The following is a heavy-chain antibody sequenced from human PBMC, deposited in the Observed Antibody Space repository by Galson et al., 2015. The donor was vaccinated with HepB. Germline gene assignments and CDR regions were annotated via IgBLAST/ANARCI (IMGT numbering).Heavy chain of an antibody. Sequence: SLRLSCAASGFTFRSYGMHWVRQAPGKGLEWVAVTSYDGSKKYYADSVKGRFTISRDNSKNTLYLQMNSLRAEDTAVYYCAKQKPCGADCYYFDYWGQGTLVTVSS. CDR1: GFTFRSYG. J-gene: IGHJ4*02. CDR3: AKQKPCGADCYYFDY. V-gene: IGHV3-30*18. D-gene: IGHD2-21*02. CDR2: TSYDGSKK.